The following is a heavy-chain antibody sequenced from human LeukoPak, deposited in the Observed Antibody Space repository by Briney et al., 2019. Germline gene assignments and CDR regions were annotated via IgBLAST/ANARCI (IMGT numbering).Heavy chain of an antibody. V-gene: IGHV4-34*01. J-gene: IGHJ4*02. CDR2: INHSGST. CDR1: GGSFSGYY. CDR3: AKSDGYCLIDY. D-gene: IGHD2-21*02. Sequence: SETLSHTCAVYGGSFSGYYWSWIRQPPGKGLEWIGEINHSGSTNYNPSLKSRVTISVDTSKNQFSLKLSSVTAADTAMYYCAKSDGYCLIDYWGQGTLVTVSS.